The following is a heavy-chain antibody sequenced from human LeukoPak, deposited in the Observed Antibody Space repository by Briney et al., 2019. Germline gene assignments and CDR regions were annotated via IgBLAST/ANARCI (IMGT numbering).Heavy chain of an antibody. Sequence: APVKVSCKASGYTFTSYDINWVRQATGQGLEWMGWMNPNSGNTGYAQRFRGRVTMTRNTSITTAYMELSSLRSDDTAVYYCARAPTVTSYGMDVWGQGTTVTVS. V-gene: IGHV1-8*01. J-gene: IGHJ6*02. CDR1: GYTFTSYD. CDR3: ARAPTVTSYGMDV. D-gene: IGHD4-17*01. CDR2: MNPNSGNT.